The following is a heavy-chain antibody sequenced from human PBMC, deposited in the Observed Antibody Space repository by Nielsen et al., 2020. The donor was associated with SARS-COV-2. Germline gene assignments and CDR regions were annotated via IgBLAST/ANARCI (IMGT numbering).Heavy chain of an antibody. CDR3: ASSYSSSWVFDP. Sequence: ASVKVSCKASGYTFTSYDINWVRQATGQGLEWTGWMNPNSGNTGYAQKFQGRVTMTRNTSISTAYMELSSLRSEDTAVYYCASSYSSSWVFDPWGQGTLVTVSS. CDR1: GYTFTSYD. D-gene: IGHD6-13*01. J-gene: IGHJ5*02. V-gene: IGHV1-8*01. CDR2: MNPNSGNT.